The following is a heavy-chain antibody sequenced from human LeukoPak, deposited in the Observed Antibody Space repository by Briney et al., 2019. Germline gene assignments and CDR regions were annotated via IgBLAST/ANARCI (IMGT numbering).Heavy chain of an antibody. V-gene: IGHV4-59*01. CDR2: IHHRGTT. Sequence: SETLSLTCAVSGGSISSYYWSWVRQPPGKGLEWIGYIHHRGTTKSNPSLKSRVTMSLDASKSQVSLNLNSVTAADTAIYYCARDRSGSYYTFDVWGQGTVVTVSS. D-gene: IGHD1-26*01. J-gene: IGHJ3*01. CDR3: ARDRSGSYYTFDV. CDR1: GGSISSYY.